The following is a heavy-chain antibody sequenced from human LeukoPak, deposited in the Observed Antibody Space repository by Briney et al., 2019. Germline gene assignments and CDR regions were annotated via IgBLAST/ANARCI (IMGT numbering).Heavy chain of an antibody. D-gene: IGHD3-3*01. CDR3: AKKSGSDEYDLDC. V-gene: IGHV3-23*01. J-gene: IGHJ4*02. Sequence: PGGSLRLSCAASGFTFSSYTMSWVRQAPGKGLEWVSTITTSDGNTYYADSVKGRFTISRDNSKSTLYLQMNSLRADDTAVYYCAKKSGSDEYDLDCWGQGTLVTVSS. CDR1: GFTFSSYT. CDR2: ITTSDGNT.